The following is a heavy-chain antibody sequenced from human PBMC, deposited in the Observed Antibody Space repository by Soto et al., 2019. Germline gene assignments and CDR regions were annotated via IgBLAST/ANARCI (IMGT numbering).Heavy chain of an antibody. CDR2: INHSGST. J-gene: IGHJ4*02. CDR1: GGSFSGYY. CDR3: ARATTYSSSWYRSGTYFDY. V-gene: IGHV4-34*01. Sequence: PSETLSLTCAVYGGSFSGYYWSWIRQPPGKGLEWIGEINHSGSTNYNPSLKSRVTISVDTSKNQFSLKLSSVTAADTAVYYCARATTYSSSWYRSGTYFDYWGQGTLVTVS. D-gene: IGHD6-13*01.